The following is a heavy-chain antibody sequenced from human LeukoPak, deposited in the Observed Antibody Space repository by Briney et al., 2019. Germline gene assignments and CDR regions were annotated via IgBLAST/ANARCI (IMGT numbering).Heavy chain of an antibody. Sequence: GGSLRLSCAASGFTFGTFVMSWVRQAPGKGLEWVSAISGTGGTTYYADSVKGRFTISRDNSKNTLYLQMNSLRAEDTAVYYCAKNGDRGAYCSGGSCYPYYYYYMDVWGKGTTVTISS. J-gene: IGHJ6*03. CDR3: AKNGDRGAYCSGGSCYPYYYYYMDV. CDR2: ISGTGGTT. CDR1: GFTFGTFV. V-gene: IGHV3-23*01. D-gene: IGHD2-15*01.